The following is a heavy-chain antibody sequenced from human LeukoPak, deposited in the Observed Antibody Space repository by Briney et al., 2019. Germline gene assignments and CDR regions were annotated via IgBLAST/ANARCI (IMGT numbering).Heavy chain of an antibody. CDR1: GGSISTSYYY. D-gene: IGHD5-18*01. CDR2: IHNSEST. V-gene: IGHV4-39*01. CDR3: ARQVAFGYAYAYYFDY. Sequence: SETLSLTCTVSGGSISTSYYYWGWIRQPPGKGLEWIGNIHNSESTYYNPSLKSRVTISVDTSKNQFSLKLSSVTAADTAVYYCARQVAFGYAYAYYFDYWGQGSLVTVSS. J-gene: IGHJ4*02.